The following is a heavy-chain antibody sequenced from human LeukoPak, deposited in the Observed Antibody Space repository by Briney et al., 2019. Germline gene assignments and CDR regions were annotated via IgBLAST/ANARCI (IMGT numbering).Heavy chain of an antibody. D-gene: IGHD1-20*01. CDR3: ARGPFVYNWNDGDAFDI. CDR2: INPNGGGT. CDR1: GYTFTGYY. J-gene: IGHJ3*02. V-gene: IGHV1-2*06. Sequence: ASVKVSCKASGYTFTGYYMHWVRQAPGQGLEWMGRINPNGGGTNYAQKFQGRVTMTRDTSLSTAYMELSRLRSDDTAVYYCARGPFVYNWNDGDAFDIWGQGTMVTVSS.